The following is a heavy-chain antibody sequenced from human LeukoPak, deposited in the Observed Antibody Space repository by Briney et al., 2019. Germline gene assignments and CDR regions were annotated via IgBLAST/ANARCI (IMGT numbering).Heavy chain of an antibody. J-gene: IGHJ6*02. Sequence: SQTLSLTCTVSGGSISSGGYYWSWIRQHPGKGLEWIGYIYYSGSTYYNPSLKSRVTISVDTSKNQFSLKLSSVTAADTAVYYCARDPYRDRYYYGMDVWGQGTTVTVSS. V-gene: IGHV4-31*03. CDR2: IYYSGST. D-gene: IGHD5-24*01. CDR3: ARDPYRDRYYYGMDV. CDR1: GGSISSGGYY.